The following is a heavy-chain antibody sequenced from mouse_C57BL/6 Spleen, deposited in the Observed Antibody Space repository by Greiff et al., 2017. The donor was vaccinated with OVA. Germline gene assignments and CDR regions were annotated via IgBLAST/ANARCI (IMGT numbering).Heavy chain of an antibody. V-gene: IGHV1-74*01. Sequence: QVQLQQPGAELVKPGASVKLSCTASGYTFTSYWMHWVKQRPGQGLEWIGRIHPSDSDTNYNQKFKGKATLTVDKSYSTAYMQLSSLTSEDSAVYYCASGTYDGNHWYFDVWGTGTTVTVSS. J-gene: IGHJ1*03. D-gene: IGHD2-10*01. CDR3: ASGTYDGNHWYFDV. CDR2: IHPSDSDT. CDR1: GYTFTSYW.